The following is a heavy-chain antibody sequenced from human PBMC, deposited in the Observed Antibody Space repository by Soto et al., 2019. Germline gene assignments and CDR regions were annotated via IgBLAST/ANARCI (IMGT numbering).Heavy chain of an antibody. Sequence: QVQLVQSGAEVKKPESSVKVSCKAPGGTFSTYAISWVRQAPGQGLEWMGGIIPMFGTANYAQRLQDRVTITADESTSTVYMELSSLTSEDTAVYFCASGIQLWLRRINNGYSGWGQGTLVTVSS. J-gene: IGHJ4*02. CDR1: GGTFSTYA. CDR3: ASGIQLWLRRINNGYSG. V-gene: IGHV1-69*12. D-gene: IGHD5-18*01. CDR2: IIPMFGTA.